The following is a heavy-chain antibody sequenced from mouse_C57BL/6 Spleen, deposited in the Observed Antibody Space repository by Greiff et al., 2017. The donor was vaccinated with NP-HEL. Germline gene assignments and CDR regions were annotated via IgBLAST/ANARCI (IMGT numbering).Heavy chain of an antibody. Sequence: EVHLVESGGDLVKPGGSLKLSCAASGFTFSSYGMSWVRQTPDKRLEWVATISSGGSYTYYPDSVKGRFTISRDNAKNTLYLQMSSLKSEDTAMYYCARGDYYGSSYDDYWGQGTTLTVSS. CDR2: ISSGGSYT. CDR1: GFTFSSYG. V-gene: IGHV5-6*01. J-gene: IGHJ2*01. D-gene: IGHD1-1*01. CDR3: ARGDYYGSSYDDY.